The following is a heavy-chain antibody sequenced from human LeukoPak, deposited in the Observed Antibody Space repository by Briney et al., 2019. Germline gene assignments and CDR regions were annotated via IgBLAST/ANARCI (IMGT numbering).Heavy chain of an antibody. J-gene: IGHJ6*02. CDR1: GGSMSSYY. CDR2: IFYSGST. V-gene: IGHV4-59*08. Sequence: SETLSLTCAVSGGSMSSYYWSWIRQPPGKGLEWIGYIFYSGSTNYNPSLKSRVTISVDTSKNQFSLKLSSVTAADTAVYYCARILDCSSSSCSYGMDVWGQGTTVNVPS. CDR3: ARILDCSSSSCSYGMDV. D-gene: IGHD2-15*01.